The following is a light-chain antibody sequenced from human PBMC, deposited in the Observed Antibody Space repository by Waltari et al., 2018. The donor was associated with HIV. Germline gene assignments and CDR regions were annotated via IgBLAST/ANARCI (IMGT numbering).Light chain of an antibody. CDR2: WAS. V-gene: IGKV4-1*01. CDR3: QQYYSTPLT. CDR1: QTVFYTSSNKNY. Sequence: DIVMTQSPDSLAVSLGERATINCRSSQTVFYTSSNKNYLAWYQQRTGQPPKLLIYWASTRESGVPDRFRGSGSGTDFTLTISSLQAEDVAVYYCQQYYSTPLTFGPGTKVDIK. J-gene: IGKJ3*01.